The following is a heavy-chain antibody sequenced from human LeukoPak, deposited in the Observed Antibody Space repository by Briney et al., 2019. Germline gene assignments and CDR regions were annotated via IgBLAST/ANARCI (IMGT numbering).Heavy chain of an antibody. CDR3: TRDLIPDYDILTGYTPFDY. CDR2: IRSKAYGGTP. Sequence: PGRSLRLSCTASGLTFGDYAMSWFRQAPGKGLEWVGFIRSKAYGGTPKYAASVKGRLTSSRDDSNSIAYLQMNSLKTEDTAVYYCTRDLIPDYDILTGYTPFDYWGQGTLVTVSS. CDR1: GLTFGDYA. D-gene: IGHD3-9*01. V-gene: IGHV3-49*03. J-gene: IGHJ4*02.